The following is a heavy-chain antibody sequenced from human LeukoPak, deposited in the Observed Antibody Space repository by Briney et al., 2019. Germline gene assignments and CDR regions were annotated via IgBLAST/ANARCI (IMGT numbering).Heavy chain of an antibody. V-gene: IGHV4-39*07. Sequence: ETLSLTCTVSGGSIGSNSYFWGWIRQPPGKGLEWIGTIYFNGNTYYNPSLESRVTISMDTSKNQFSLNLNSVTAADTAMYYCARIRPVAATDYWGRGTLVTVSS. CDR1: GGSIGSNSYF. D-gene: IGHD6-19*01. CDR2: IYFNGNT. J-gene: IGHJ4*02. CDR3: ARIRPVAATDY.